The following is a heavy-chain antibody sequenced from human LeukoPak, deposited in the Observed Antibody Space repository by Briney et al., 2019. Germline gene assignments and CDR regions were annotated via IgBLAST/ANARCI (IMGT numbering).Heavy chain of an antibody. CDR2: IRSKANSYAT. Sequence: PGGSLKLSCAASGFTFSGSAMHWVRQASGKGLEWVGRIRSKANSYATAYAASVKGRFTISRDDSKNTAYLQMNSLKTEDTAVYYCTILLVGYGDYGGYWGQGTLVTVSS. D-gene: IGHD4-17*01. CDR1: GFTFSGSA. CDR3: TILLVGYGDYGGY. V-gene: IGHV3-73*01. J-gene: IGHJ4*02.